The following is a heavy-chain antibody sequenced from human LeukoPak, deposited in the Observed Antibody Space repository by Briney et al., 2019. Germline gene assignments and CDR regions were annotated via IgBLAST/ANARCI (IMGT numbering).Heavy chain of an antibody. CDR2: IYTSGST. J-gene: IGHJ5*02. V-gene: IGHV4-4*07. CDR3: ARAQNYDFWSGSTLNWFDP. Sequence: SETLSLTCTVSGGSISSYYWSWIRQPAGKGLEWIGRIYTSGSTNYNPSLKSRVTMLVDTSKNQFSLKLSSVTAADTAVYYCARAQNYDFWSGSTLNWFDPWGQGTLVTVSS. D-gene: IGHD3-3*01. CDR1: GGSISSYY.